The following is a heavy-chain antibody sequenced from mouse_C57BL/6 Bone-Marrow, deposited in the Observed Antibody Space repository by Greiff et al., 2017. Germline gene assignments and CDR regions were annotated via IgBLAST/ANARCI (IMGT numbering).Heavy chain of an antibody. Sequence: EVKLQESGGDLVKPGGSLKLSCAASGFTFSSYGMSWVRQTPDKRLEWVATISSGGSYTYYPDSVKGRFTISRDNAKNTLYLQMSSLKSEDTAMYYCARPPMGAMGYWGQGTSVTVSS. CDR2: ISSGGSYT. CDR3: ARPPMGAMGY. V-gene: IGHV5-6*01. J-gene: IGHJ4*01. CDR1: GFTFSSYG.